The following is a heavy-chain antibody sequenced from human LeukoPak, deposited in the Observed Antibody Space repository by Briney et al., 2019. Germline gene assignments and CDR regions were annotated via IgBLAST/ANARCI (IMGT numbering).Heavy chain of an antibody. V-gene: IGHV4-59*01. D-gene: IGHD1-26*01. J-gene: IGHJ4*02. CDR1: GGSFSSYY. Sequence: SETLSLTCTVSGGSFSSYYWSWIRQPPGRGLEWIGYIYYSGSTNYNPSLKSRVTISVDTSKNQFSLKLSSVTAADTAVYYCARTIVGLYYFDYWGQGTRVTVSS. CDR2: IYYSGST. CDR3: ARTIVGLYYFDY.